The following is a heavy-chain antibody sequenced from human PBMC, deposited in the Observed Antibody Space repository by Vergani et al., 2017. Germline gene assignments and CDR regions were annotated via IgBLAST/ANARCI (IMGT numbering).Heavy chain of an antibody. D-gene: IGHD3-22*01. CDR2: INHSGST. CDR3: AIDPEIYYYDSSGYN. J-gene: IGHJ4*02. V-gene: IGHV4-34*01. CDR1: GGSFSGYY. Sequence: QVQLQQWGAGLLKPSETLSLTCAVYGGSFSGYYWSWIRQPPGKGLEWIGEINHSGSTNYNPSLKSRVTISVDTSKNQFSLKLSSVTAADTAVYYCAIDPEIYYYDSSGYNWGQGTLVTVSS.